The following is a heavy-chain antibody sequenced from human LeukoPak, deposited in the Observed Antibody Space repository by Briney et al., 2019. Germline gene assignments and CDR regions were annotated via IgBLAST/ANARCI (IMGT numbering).Heavy chain of an antibody. V-gene: IGHV1-69*13. CDR3: ARAGVAARLTPFDY. D-gene: IGHD6-6*01. J-gene: IGHJ4*02. CDR2: IIPIFGTA. Sequence: PSVEVSCKASGGTFSSYAISWVRQAPGQGLEWMGGIIPIFGTANYAQKFQGRVTITADESTSTAYMELSSLRSEDTAVYYCARAGVAARLTPFDYWGQGTLVTVSS. CDR1: GGTFSSYA.